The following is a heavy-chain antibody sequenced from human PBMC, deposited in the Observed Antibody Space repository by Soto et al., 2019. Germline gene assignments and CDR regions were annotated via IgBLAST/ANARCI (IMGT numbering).Heavy chain of an antibody. CDR1: GFSFSNYA. Sequence: PGGSLRLSCATSGFSFSNYAMSWVRQAPGKGLEWVAGITSTGYTYYVESLKGRFTISRDNSKNTVSLQMNSLRAEDTAVYCCAKDLIDYSISYFDYWGQGTLVTVSS. J-gene: IGHJ4*02. V-gene: IGHV3-23*01. D-gene: IGHD4-4*01. CDR3: AKDLIDYSISYFDY. CDR2: ITSTGYT.